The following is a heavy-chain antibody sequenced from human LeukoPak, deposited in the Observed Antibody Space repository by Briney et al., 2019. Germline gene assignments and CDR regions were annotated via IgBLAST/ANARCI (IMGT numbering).Heavy chain of an antibody. J-gene: IGHJ4*02. CDR1: GLIFTNYF. V-gene: IGHV3-7*01. CDR2: IKHDGSEK. D-gene: IGHD3-3*01. Sequence: GGSLRLSCAASGLIFTNYFMSWVRQAPGKGLEWVASIKHDGSEKYYVDSVRGRFTISRDNTMNSLYLQMSSLRAEDTAVYYCATDRGWRTSGYYLYYFEYWGQGTLVTFSS. CDR3: ATDRGWRTSGYYLYYFEY.